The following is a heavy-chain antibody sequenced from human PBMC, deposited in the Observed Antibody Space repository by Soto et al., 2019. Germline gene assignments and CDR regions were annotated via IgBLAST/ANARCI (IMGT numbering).Heavy chain of an antibody. Sequence: SVKVSCKASGGTFSSYAISWVRQAPGQGLEWMGGIIPIFGTANYAQKFQGRVTITADESTSTAYMELSSLRSEDTAVYYCARGGHSSSWLYNWFDPWGQGTLVTVSS. CDR3: ARGGHSSSWLYNWFDP. D-gene: IGHD6-13*01. CDR1: GGTFSSYA. CDR2: IIPIFGTA. J-gene: IGHJ5*02. V-gene: IGHV1-69*13.